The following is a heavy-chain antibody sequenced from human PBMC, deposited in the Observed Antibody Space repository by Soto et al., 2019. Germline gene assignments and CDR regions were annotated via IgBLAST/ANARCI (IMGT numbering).Heavy chain of an antibody. D-gene: IGHD1-1*01. CDR2: TSYRSKWYN. CDR3: ASYNFDY. Sequence: QVQLQQSGPGLVKPSQTLSLTCAISGDTVSRNSAAWHWIRQSPSRGLEWLGKTSYRSKWYNDYAVTVKSRITINPDTSKNQFSLQLNSVTPEDTAIYYWASYNFDYWGQGTLVTVSS. V-gene: IGHV6-1*01. CDR1: GDTVSRNSAA. J-gene: IGHJ4*02.